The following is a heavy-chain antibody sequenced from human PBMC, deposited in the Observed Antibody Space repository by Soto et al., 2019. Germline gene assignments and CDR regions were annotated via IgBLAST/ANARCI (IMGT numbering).Heavy chain of an antibody. V-gene: IGHV3-23*01. Sequence: LRLSCVASGFTFSSYSMSWVRQAPGKGLEWVSGFRAGGDDGTTYYADSVKGRFTISRDNSKNTLFLQMNSLRAEDTAIYYCAKKVNSGSGSQYFDYFGQGTLVTVSS. CDR2: FRAGGDDGTT. J-gene: IGHJ4*02. D-gene: IGHD3-10*01. CDR1: GFTFSSYS. CDR3: AKKVNSGSGSQYFDY.